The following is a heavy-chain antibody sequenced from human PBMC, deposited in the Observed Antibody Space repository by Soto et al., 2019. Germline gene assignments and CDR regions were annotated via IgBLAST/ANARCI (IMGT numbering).Heavy chain of an antibody. V-gene: IGHV4-59*01. J-gene: IGHJ6*02. CDR3: ARGLSNGVIDV. CDR2: IYYTGST. Sequence: PSETLSLTCTVSGGSISTFYWNWIRQPPGKGLEWIGYIYYTGSTYYNPSLKSRVSISVDTSKNHFSLSLNSMTTADTALYYCARGLSNGVIDVWGQGTTVTVSS. CDR1: GGSISTFY. D-gene: IGHD2-8*01.